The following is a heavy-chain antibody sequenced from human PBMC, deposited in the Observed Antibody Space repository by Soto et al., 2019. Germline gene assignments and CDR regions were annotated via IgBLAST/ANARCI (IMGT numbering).Heavy chain of an antibody. CDR3: ARVVDYYDSSDPIRITHAAFDI. Sequence: ASVKISCKASGYTFTSYGISWVRQAPGQGLEWMGWISAYNGNTNYAQKLQGRVTMTTDTSTSTAYMELRSLRSDDTAVYYCARVVDYYDSSDPIRITHAAFDIWGEGTMVTVSS. V-gene: IGHV1-18*01. CDR2: ISAYNGNT. CDR1: GYTFTSYG. D-gene: IGHD3-22*01. J-gene: IGHJ3*02.